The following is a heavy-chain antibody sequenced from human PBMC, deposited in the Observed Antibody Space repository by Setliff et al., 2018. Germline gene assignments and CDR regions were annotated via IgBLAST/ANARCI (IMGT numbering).Heavy chain of an antibody. CDR2: INPISGAT. D-gene: IGHD4-17*01. J-gene: IGHJ5*02. Sequence: ASVKVSCKASGYTFTDYYIYWVRQAPGQGLQWMGRINPISGATDYAQKFQGRVTMTRDTSITTAYVELSSLRSDDTAMYYCARSVHGDYVRLRQNNWLDPWGQGTLVTVSS. CDR3: ARSVHGDYVRLRQNNWLDP. V-gene: IGHV1-2*06. CDR1: GYTFTDYY.